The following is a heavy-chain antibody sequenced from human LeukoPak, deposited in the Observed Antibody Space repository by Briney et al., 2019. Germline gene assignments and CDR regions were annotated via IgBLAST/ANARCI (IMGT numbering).Heavy chain of an antibody. D-gene: IGHD6-6*01. CDR2: ISSNGGST. J-gene: IGHJ4*02. CDR1: GFTFSSYA. CDR3: ARVTGSSSPDDY. V-gene: IGHV3-64*01. Sequence: PGGSLRLSCAASGFTFSSYAMHWVRQAPGKGLEYVSAISSNGGSTYYANSVKGRFTISRDNSKNTLYLQMGSLRAEDMAVYYCARVTGSSSPDDYWGQGTLVTVSS.